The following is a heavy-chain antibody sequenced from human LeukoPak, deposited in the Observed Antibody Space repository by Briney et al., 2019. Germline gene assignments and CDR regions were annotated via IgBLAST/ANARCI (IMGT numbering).Heavy chain of an antibody. CDR1: GGSFNGYY. Sequence: SETLSLTCAVSGGSFNGYYWSWIRQPPGKGLECIGEIHHSGSTNYNPSLKSRVTISVDTSKNQFSLKLSSVTAADTAVYYCAREGTSGTHLNWFDPWGQGTLVTVSS. V-gene: IGHV4-34*01. D-gene: IGHD1-1*01. CDR2: IHHSGST. J-gene: IGHJ5*02. CDR3: AREGTSGTHLNWFDP.